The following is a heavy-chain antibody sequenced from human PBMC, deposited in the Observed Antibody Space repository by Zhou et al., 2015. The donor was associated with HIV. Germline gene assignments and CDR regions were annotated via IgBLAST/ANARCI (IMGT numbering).Heavy chain of an antibody. J-gene: IGHJ4*02. CDR3: TTVRPPRY. CDR1: GFSFNNAW. V-gene: IGHV3-15*04. CDR2: IETNADGATT. Sequence: EVQLMESGGGLVKPGGCLRLSCISSGFSFNNAWMTWVRQAPGKGLEWVGQIETNADGATTDYAAPVKDRFIISRDDSKNTLYLQMKSLKSEDTAVYYCTTVRPPRYWGQGTLVTVSS.